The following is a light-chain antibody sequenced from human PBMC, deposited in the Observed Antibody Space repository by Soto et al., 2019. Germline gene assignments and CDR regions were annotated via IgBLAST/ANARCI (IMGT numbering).Light chain of an antibody. CDR1: QTIARN. Sequence: DIQMTQSPSSLSASVGDRVTITCRASQTIARNLNWYQQKPGKAPNLLIFGSSTLHTGVPSRFPGSGSGTDFTLTISSLQPEDFPTYYCQHRYDIVWPFAQGTNVQIK. CDR3: QHRYDIVWP. CDR2: GSS. J-gene: IGKJ1*01. V-gene: IGKV1-39*01.